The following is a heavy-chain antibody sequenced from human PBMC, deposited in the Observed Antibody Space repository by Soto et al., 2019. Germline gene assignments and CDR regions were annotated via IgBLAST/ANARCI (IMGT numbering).Heavy chain of an antibody. CDR1: GFIFSDHY. Sequence: EVQLVESGGDLVQPGGSLRLSCAASGFIFSDHYMDWVRQTPGKGLEWVGRIRNKAHSYTTEYAASVKGRFTISRDDSKNSLYLQMNSVKTEDTAVYYCARAYCNGGYCSSPFDHSGQGTLVTVSS. CDR2: IRNKAHSYTT. V-gene: IGHV3-72*01. J-gene: IGHJ4*02. D-gene: IGHD2-15*01. CDR3: ARAYCNGGYCSSPFDH.